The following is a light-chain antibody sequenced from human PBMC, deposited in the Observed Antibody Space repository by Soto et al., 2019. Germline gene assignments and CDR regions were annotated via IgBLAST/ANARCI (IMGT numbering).Light chain of an antibody. V-gene: IGKV2-30*02. J-gene: IGKJ5*01. CDR1: QSLVHSDGIAY. CDR3: MQETHWTVT. Sequence: DVVMTQSPLSLPVTLGQPASISCRSNQSLVHSDGIAYFSWFQQRPGRSPRRLIYKVSNRDSGDSARFSGMGSGAEFVQKISRVEAEDVGVYYCMQETHWTVTFGQRTRLEIK. CDR2: KVS.